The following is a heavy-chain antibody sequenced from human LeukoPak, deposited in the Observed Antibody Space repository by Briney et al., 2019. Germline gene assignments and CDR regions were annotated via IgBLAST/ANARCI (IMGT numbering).Heavy chain of an antibody. Sequence: GGSLRLSCAASGFTFSSYGMHWVRQAPGKGPEWVAVISYDGSNKYYADSVKGRFTISRDNSKNTLYLQMNSLRAEDTAVYYCAKGDYGDGPPDYWGQGTLVTVSS. CDR1: GFTFSSYG. V-gene: IGHV3-30*18. D-gene: IGHD4-17*01. J-gene: IGHJ4*02. CDR2: ISYDGSNK. CDR3: AKGDYGDGPPDY.